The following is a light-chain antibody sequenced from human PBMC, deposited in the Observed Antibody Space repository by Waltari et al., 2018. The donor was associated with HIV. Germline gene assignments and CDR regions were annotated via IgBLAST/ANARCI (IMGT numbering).Light chain of an antibody. J-gene: IGLJ2*01. CDR3: CSYVGVVNSFVL. Sequence: QSALTQPASVSGSLGQSMTISCTGTSSNPVSCYQQHPGKAPKLIIYEVSKRPSGVSVRFSASKSGNTASLTIAGLQAEDEAEYHCCSYVGVVNSFVLFGGGTKLTVL. V-gene: IGLV2-23*02. CDR2: EVS. CDR1: SSNP.